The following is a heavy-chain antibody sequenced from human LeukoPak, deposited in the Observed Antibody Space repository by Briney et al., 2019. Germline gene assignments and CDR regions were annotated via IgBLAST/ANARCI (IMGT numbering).Heavy chain of an antibody. CDR3: ARLYDILTGAFDY. CDR1: GFTFTSYS. D-gene: IGHD3-9*01. CDR2: ISSSSSYT. J-gene: IGHJ4*02. V-gene: IGHV3-21*01. Sequence: PGGSLRHSCAASGFTFTSYSMNWVRQAPGKGLEWVSSISSSSSYTYYADSVKGRFTISRDNAKNSLYLQMSSLRAEDTAIYYCARLYDILTGAFDYWGQGTLVTVSS.